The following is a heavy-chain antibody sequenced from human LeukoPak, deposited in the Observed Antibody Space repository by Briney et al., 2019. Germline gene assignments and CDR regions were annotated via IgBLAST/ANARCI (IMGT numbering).Heavy chain of an antibody. CDR2: VSYDGSKK. J-gene: IGHJ4*02. V-gene: IGHV3-33*01. D-gene: IGHD3-22*01. Sequence: PGGSLRLSCAASGFTFSSYGIHWVRQAPGKGLEWVAVVSYDGSKKYYADSVKGRFTISRDNSKNTLYLQMNSLRAEDTALYYCARAFSGYKDYWGQGTLVTVSS. CDR1: GFTFSSYG. CDR3: ARAFSGYKDY.